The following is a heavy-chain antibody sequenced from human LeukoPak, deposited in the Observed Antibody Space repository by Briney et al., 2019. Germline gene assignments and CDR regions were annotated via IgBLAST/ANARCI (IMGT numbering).Heavy chain of an antibody. Sequence: PSETLSLTCTVSGGSISSYYWSWIRQPPGKGLERIGYIYYSGCTNYNPSLKSRVTISVDTSKNQFSLKLSSVTAADTAVYYCARGVAVAAEIRSFDPWGQGTLVTVSS. V-gene: IGHV4-59*01. CDR1: GGSISSYY. J-gene: IGHJ5*02. D-gene: IGHD6-19*01. CDR2: IYYSGCT. CDR3: ARGVAVAAEIRSFDP.